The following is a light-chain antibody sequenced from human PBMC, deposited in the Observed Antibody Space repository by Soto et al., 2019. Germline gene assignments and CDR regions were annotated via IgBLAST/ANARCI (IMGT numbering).Light chain of an antibody. CDR3: QQRSNWPIT. CDR1: QSVSSY. J-gene: IGKJ3*01. Sequence: EIVLTQSPATLSLSPGERATLSCRASQSVSSYLAWYQQKPGQAPRLLIYDASNRATGIPARFSGSGSGTDFTLTISSLEPEDFAVYYCQQRSNWPITFGLGPKWISN. V-gene: IGKV3-11*01. CDR2: DAS.